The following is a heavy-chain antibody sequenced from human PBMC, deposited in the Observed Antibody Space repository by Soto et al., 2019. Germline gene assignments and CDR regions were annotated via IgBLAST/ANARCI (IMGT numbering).Heavy chain of an antibody. D-gene: IGHD1-26*01. CDR2: IKEDGGKT. CDR3: AKEVWGSRLTFDI. CDR1: GLTLSRYW. V-gene: IGHV3-7*05. J-gene: IGHJ3*02. Sequence: PGGSLRLSCVASGLTLSRYWMSWVRQAPGKGLEWVANIKEDGGKTYYVDSVKGRFTISRDNSKNTLYLQMNGLRVEDTAVYYCAKEVWGSRLTFDIWGQGTMVTVSS.